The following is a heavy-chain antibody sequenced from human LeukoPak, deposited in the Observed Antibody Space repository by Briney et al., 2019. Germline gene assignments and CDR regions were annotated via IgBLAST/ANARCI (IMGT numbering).Heavy chain of an antibody. Sequence: GGSLRLSCAASGFTFSGSAMHWVRQAPGKGLEWVSAISGSGGSTYYADSVKGRLTISRDNSKNTLYLQMNSLRAEDTAVYYCAKSFVASKPWNYYMDVWGKGTTVTVSS. D-gene: IGHD6-19*01. CDR1: GFTFSGSA. CDR3: AKSFVASKPWNYYMDV. J-gene: IGHJ6*03. CDR2: ISGSGGST. V-gene: IGHV3-23*01.